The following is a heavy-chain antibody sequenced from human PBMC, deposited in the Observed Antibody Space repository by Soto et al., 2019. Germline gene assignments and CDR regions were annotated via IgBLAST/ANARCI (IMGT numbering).Heavy chain of an antibody. CDR2: ISGSGGST. CDR1: GFTFSSYA. Sequence: PGGSLRLSCAASGFTFSSYAMSWVRQPPGKGLVWVSVISGSGGSTHYADSVKGRSTISRDNSKNTLHLQVNSLRGEDTVVYYCAKEADISGDYHDYWGQGTQVTVSS. CDR3: AKEADISGDYHDY. J-gene: IGHJ4*02. D-gene: IGHD2-21*02. V-gene: IGHV3-23*01.